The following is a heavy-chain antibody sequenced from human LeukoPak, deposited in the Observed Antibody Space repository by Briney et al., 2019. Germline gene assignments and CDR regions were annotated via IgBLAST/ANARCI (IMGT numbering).Heavy chain of an antibody. CDR3: ARDSGTTGEVKFDP. CDR2: IYPSGST. J-gene: IGHJ5*02. Sequence: SETLSLTCTVSGGSISTYYLSWIRQPAGKGLEWIGRIYPSGSTYNPSLKSRVTMSIDTSTNQLSLKLSSVTAADTAVYYCARDSGTTGEVKFDPWGQGTLVTVSS. CDR1: GGSISTYY. V-gene: IGHV4-4*07. D-gene: IGHD3-10*01.